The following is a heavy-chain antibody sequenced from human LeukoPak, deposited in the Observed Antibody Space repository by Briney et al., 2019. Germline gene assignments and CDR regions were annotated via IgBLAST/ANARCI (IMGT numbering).Heavy chain of an antibody. J-gene: IGHJ4*02. CDR1: GFTVSSNY. CDR2: IYSGGST. CDR3: ARTTYYDSSGYYVSYFDY. D-gene: IGHD3-22*01. Sequence: GGSLRLSCAASGFTVSSNYVSWVRQAPGKGLEWVSVIYSGGSTYYADSVKGRFTISRDNSKNTLYLQMNSLRAEDTAVYYCARTTYYDSSGYYVSYFDYWGQGTLVTVSS. V-gene: IGHV3-53*01.